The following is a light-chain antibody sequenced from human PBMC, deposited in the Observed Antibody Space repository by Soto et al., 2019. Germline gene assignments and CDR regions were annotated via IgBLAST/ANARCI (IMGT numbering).Light chain of an antibody. V-gene: IGLV2-8*01. CDR3: SSYGGSNNLI. Sequence: QSVLTQPPSASGSPGQSVTISCTGTSGDVGGYNYVSWYQQHPGKAPKLMIYDVSERPSGVPDRFSGSKSGNTASLTVSGLQAEDEADYYCSSYGGSNNLIFGGGTKLTVL. CDR2: DVS. J-gene: IGLJ2*01. CDR1: SGDVGGYNY.